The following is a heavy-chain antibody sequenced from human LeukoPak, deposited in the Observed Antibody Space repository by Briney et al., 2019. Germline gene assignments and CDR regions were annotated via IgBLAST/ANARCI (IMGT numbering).Heavy chain of an antibody. D-gene: IGHD3-3*01. Sequence: PGGSLRLSCAASGFTFSSYGMHWVRQAPGKGLEWVAVIWYDGSNKYYADSVKRRFTISKDNSKNTPYLQMNSLRAEDTTVYYCAKDWDSWSGYSAFDIWGQGTMVTVSS. CDR3: AKDWDSWSGYSAFDI. CDR2: IWYDGSNK. J-gene: IGHJ3*02. V-gene: IGHV3-33*06. CDR1: GFTFSSYG.